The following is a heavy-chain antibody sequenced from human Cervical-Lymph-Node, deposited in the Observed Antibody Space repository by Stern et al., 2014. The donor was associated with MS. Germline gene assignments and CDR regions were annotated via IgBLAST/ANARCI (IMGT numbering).Heavy chain of an antibody. V-gene: IGHV3-30*18. D-gene: IGHD1-26*01. CDR1: GFTFSSYG. Sequence: VQLVESGGGVVQPGRSLRLSCAASGFTFSSYGMHWVRQAPGKGLEWVAGISYDGSNKDYADSVKGRVTISTDNSKNTLYLQMNSLRAEDTAVYYCAKDQSWELLVYYYGMDVWGQGTTVTVSS. CDR3: AKDQSWELLVYYYGMDV. J-gene: IGHJ6*02. CDR2: ISYDGSNK.